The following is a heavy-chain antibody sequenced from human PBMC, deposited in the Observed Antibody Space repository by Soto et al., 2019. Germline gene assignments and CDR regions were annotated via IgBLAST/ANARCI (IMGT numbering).Heavy chain of an antibody. CDR2: ISSSSSYI. CDR3: ARDRDDPAVVGATYDY. V-gene: IGHV3-21*01. J-gene: IGHJ4*02. D-gene: IGHD1-26*01. CDR1: GFTFSSYS. Sequence: PGGSLRLSCAASGFTFSSYSMNWVRQAPGKGLEWVSSISSSSSYINYADSVKGRFTISRDNPKNSLYLQMNTLRAEDTAVYYCARDRDDPAVVGATYDYWGQGTRSTSPQ.